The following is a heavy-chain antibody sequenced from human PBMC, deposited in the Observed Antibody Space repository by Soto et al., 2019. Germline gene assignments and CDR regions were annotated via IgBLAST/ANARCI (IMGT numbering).Heavy chain of an antibody. CDR1: GDSVSSDITS. CDR3: ARGNALDV. CDR2: TYYRSKWFH. D-gene: IGHD3-10*01. V-gene: IGHV6-1*01. Sequence: SQTLSLTCVISGDSVSSDITSWNWTRQSPSRGLEWLGRTYYRSKWFHDYAASVKSRITINPDTSKNQFSLELNSMTPEDTAVYYCARGNALDVWGQGT. J-gene: IGHJ3*01.